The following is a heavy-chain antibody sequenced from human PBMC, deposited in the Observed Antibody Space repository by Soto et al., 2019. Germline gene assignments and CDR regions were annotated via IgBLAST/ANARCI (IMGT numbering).Heavy chain of an antibody. CDR3: AREILGRAYDI. D-gene: IGHD2-15*01. CDR2: VSGYTGNT. J-gene: IGHJ4*03. CDR1: GYTFVNHG. V-gene: IGHV1-18*04. Sequence: QFQLVQSGAEVKKPGASVRVSCTVSGYTFVNHGIHWVRQAPGQGIEGMGWVSGYTGNTNYAERFQGRVTLTTYTSTSTAYLELSRLRADDTAVFDCAREILGRAYDIWGQGTLVTVSS.